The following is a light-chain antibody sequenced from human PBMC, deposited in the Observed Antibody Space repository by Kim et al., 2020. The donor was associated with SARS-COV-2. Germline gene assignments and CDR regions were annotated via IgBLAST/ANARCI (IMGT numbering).Light chain of an antibody. J-gene: IGKJ1*01. V-gene: IGKV4-1*01. CDR3: QQYYETPPT. CDR2: WAS. Sequence: ATINCKSSQSVLYSPNNKDHLAWYQQKPGQPPKLLIYWASTRESGVPDRFSGSGSGTDFTLTVSSLQAEDVAVYYCQQYYETPPTFGQGTKVEIK. CDR1: QSVLYSPNNKDH.